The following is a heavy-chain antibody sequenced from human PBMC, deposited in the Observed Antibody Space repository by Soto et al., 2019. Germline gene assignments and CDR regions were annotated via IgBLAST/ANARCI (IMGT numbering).Heavy chain of an antibody. Sequence: QLQLQESGPGLVKPSETLSLTCTVSGGSISSSSYYWGWIRQPPGKGLEWIGSIYYSGSTYYNPSLKSRVTKPXXTXKNXFPLTLSSVSAADTAVYYCARARRHTAVAIRPFDYWGQGTLVTVSS. V-gene: IGHV4-39*01. CDR1: GGSISSSSYY. CDR2: IYYSGST. D-gene: IGHD5-18*01. J-gene: IGHJ4*02. CDR3: ARARRHTAVAIRPFDY.